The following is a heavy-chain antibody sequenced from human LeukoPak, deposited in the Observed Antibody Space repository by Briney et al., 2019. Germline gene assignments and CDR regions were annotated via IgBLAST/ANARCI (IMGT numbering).Heavy chain of an antibody. Sequence: PGGSLRLSCAASGFTFNTYTMNWVRQAPGKGLEWVSHISSSRSAIYYADSVKGRFTISRDNAKKSLYLQMNSLRAEDTAVYYCATKDDYGAFDIWGQGTVVTVSS. D-gene: IGHD4-17*01. CDR2: ISSSRSAI. CDR3: ATKDDYGAFDI. J-gene: IGHJ3*02. V-gene: IGHV3-48*04. CDR1: GFTFNTYT.